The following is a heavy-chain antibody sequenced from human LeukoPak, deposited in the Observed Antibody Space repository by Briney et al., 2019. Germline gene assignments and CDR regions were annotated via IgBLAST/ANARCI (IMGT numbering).Heavy chain of an antibody. D-gene: IGHD6-6*01. CDR3: ARPSIAARHDAFDI. Sequence: ASVKVSCKASGYTFIGYYMHWVRQAPGQGLEWMGWINPNSGGTNYAQKFQGRVTMTRDTSISTAYMELSRLRSDDTAVYYCARPSIAARHDAFDIWGQGTMVTVSS. CDR1: GYTFIGYY. J-gene: IGHJ3*02. CDR2: INPNSGGT. V-gene: IGHV1-2*02.